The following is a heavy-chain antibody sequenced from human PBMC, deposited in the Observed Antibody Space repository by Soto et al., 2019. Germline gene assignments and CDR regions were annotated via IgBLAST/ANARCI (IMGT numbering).Heavy chain of an antibody. D-gene: IGHD2-8*02. J-gene: IGHJ2*01. CDR3: ARDLRRGTVRYFDL. V-gene: IGHV3-23*01. CDR2: ITTNGGST. Sequence: EVQLLESGGGLVQPGGSLRLSCAASGFTFSSYSMSWVRQAPGKGLEWVSTITTNGGSTYYADSVEGRFTISRDNSKSTLFLQLNSLRAEDTAVYYSARDLRRGTVRYFDLWGRGTLVTVSS. CDR1: GFTFSSYS.